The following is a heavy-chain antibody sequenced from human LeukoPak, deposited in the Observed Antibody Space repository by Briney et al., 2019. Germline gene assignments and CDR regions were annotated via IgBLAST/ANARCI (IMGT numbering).Heavy chain of an antibody. D-gene: IGHD5-18*01. CDR1: GFTLSSYV. CDR2: ISGSGGST. CDR3: TAGVDTAKNY. Sequence: GGSLRLSCAASGFTLSSYVMSWVRQAPGKGLEWVSAISGSGGSTYYADSVKGRFTISRDNSKNTLYLQMNSLKTEDTAVYYCTAGVDTAKNYWGQGTLVTVSS. J-gene: IGHJ4*02. V-gene: IGHV3-23*01.